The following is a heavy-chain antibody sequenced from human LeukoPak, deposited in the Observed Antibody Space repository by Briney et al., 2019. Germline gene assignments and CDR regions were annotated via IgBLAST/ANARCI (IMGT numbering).Heavy chain of an antibody. CDR1: GFTFSSYS. V-gene: IGHV3-21*01. Sequence: GGSLRLSCAASGFTFSSYSMNWVRQAPGKGLEWVSSISGSSSYINYADSVKGRFTISRDNAQNSLFLQLNSLRAEDTAVYYCARDPYSSGWYKDAFDIWGQGTMVTVSA. CDR2: ISGSSSYI. CDR3: ARDPYSSGWYKDAFDI. J-gene: IGHJ3*02. D-gene: IGHD6-19*01.